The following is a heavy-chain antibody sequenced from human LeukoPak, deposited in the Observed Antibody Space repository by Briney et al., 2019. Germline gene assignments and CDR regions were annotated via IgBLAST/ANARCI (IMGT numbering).Heavy chain of an antibody. CDR1: GGSISSSSYY. Sequence: PSETLSLTCTVSGGSISSSSYYWGWIRQPPGKGLEWIGSIYYSGSTYYNPSLKSRVTISVDTSKNQFSLKLSSVTAADTAVYYCARPPALDYWGQGTLVTVSS. J-gene: IGHJ4*02. CDR3: ARPPALDY. CDR2: IYYSGST. V-gene: IGHV4-39*01.